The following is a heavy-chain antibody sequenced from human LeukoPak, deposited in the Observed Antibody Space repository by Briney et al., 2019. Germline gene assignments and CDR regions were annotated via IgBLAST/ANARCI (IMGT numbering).Heavy chain of an antibody. Sequence: GSLRLSCAASGFAFSSYAMSWVRQAPGKGLEWVSAISGSGGSTYYADSVKGRFTISRDNSKNTLYLQMNSLRAEDTAVYYCAKDIFRWNYDSSGPSWGQGTLVTVSS. D-gene: IGHD3-22*01. CDR1: GFAFSSYA. J-gene: IGHJ4*02. CDR2: ISGSGGST. V-gene: IGHV3-23*01. CDR3: AKDIFRWNYDSSGPS.